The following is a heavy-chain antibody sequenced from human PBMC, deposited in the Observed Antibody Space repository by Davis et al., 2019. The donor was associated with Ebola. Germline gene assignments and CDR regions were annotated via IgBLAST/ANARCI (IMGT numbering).Heavy chain of an antibody. CDR1: GCSISSSSYY. V-gene: IGHV4-39*02. CDR3: ARDPITGTTGYYYYYGMDV. Sequence: SETLSLTCTVSGCSISSSSYYWGWTRQPPGKGLVWIGSIYYSGSTYYNPSLKSRVTISVDTSKNQFSLKLSSVTAADTAVYYCARDPITGTTGYYYYYGMDVWGQGTTVTVSS. CDR2: IYYSGST. J-gene: IGHJ6*02. D-gene: IGHD1-20*01.